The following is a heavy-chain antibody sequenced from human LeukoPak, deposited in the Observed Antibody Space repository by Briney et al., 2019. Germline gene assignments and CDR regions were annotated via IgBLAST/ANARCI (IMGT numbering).Heavy chain of an antibody. CDR3: AKDLGYSGSYIDC. J-gene: IGHJ4*02. D-gene: IGHD1-26*01. CDR1: GFPFSGYW. V-gene: IGHV3-30*18. Sequence: GGSLRLSCAASGFPFSGYWMHWVRQAPGKGLEWVAFISYDGGNKYYADSVKGRFTISRDNSKNTLYLQMNSLRTEDTAVYYCAKDLGYSGSYIDCWGQGTLVTVSS. CDR2: ISYDGGNK.